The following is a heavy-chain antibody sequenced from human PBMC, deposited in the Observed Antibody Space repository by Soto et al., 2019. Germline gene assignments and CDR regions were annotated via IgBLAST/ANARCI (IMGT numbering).Heavy chain of an antibody. V-gene: IGHV3-66*01. CDR1: RLSVSSNY. D-gene: IGHD6-13*01. CDR2: IYSGGGT. CDR3: ASSSWVYYYYGMDV. Sequence: PGGSLRLSCAASRLSVSSNYMSWVRQAPGKGLEWVSVIYSGGGTDYADSVKGRFTISRDNSKNTLYLQMNSLRAEDTAVYFCASSSWVYYYYGMDVWGQGTTVTVSS. J-gene: IGHJ6*02.